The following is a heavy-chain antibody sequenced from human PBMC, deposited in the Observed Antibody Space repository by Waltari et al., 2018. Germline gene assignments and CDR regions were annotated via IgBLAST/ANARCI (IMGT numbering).Heavy chain of an antibody. CDR3: ARVGSTTGTGDY. V-gene: IGHV1-69*09. CDR1: GGTFSRYA. J-gene: IGHJ4*02. CDR2: IIPILGIA. D-gene: IGHD1-1*01. Sequence: QVQLVQSGAEVKKPGSSVKVSCKASGGTFSRYAISWVRQAPGQGLEWMGRIIPILGIANYAQKFQGRVTITADKSTSTAYMELSSLRSEDTAVYYCARVGSTTGTGDYWGQGTLVTVSS.